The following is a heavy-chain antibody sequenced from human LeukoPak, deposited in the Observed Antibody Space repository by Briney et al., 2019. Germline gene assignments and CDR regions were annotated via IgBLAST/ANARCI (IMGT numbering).Heavy chain of an antibody. Sequence: SETLSLTCTVSGSSISSSSYYWGWIRQPPGKGLEWIGSIYYSGSTYYNPSLKSRVTISVDTPKNQFSLKLSSVTAADTAVYYCARLNWAGGDYYYYGMGVWGQGTMVTVSS. CDR2: IYYSGST. V-gene: IGHV4-39*01. D-gene: IGHD7-27*01. CDR1: GSSISSSSYY. CDR3: ARLNWAGGDYYYYGMGV. J-gene: IGHJ6*02.